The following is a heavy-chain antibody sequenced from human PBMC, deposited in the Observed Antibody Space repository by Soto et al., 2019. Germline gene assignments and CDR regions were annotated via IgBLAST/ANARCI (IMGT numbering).Heavy chain of an antibody. CDR1: W. D-gene: IGHD6-13*01. Sequence: WWSWVRQPPGKGLEWIGEIYHSGSTNYNPSLKSRVTISVDKSKNQFSLKLSSVTAADTAVYYCARDRDSSSWYYYYYGMDVWGQGTTVTVSS. CDR2: IYHSGST. V-gene: IGHV4-4*02. J-gene: IGHJ6*02. CDR3: ARDRDSSSWYYYYYGMDV.